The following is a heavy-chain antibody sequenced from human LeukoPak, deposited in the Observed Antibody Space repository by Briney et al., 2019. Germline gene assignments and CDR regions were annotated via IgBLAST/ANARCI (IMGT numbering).Heavy chain of an antibody. Sequence: PGGSLRLSCAASGFTFGDYAMHWVRQAPGKGLEWVSGISCNSGSIFYADSVKGRFTISRDNAKNSLYLQMNGLRAQDTALYYCAKATAITMIVVVITRLFDYWGQGTLVTVSS. CDR3: AKATAITMIVVVITRLFDY. J-gene: IGHJ4*02. CDR1: GFTFGDYA. D-gene: IGHD3-22*01. V-gene: IGHV3-9*01. CDR2: ISCNSGSI.